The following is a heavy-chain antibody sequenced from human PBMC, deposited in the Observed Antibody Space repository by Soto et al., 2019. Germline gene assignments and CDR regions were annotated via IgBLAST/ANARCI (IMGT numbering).Heavy chain of an antibody. D-gene: IGHD3-10*01. CDR1: GYTHTELP. V-gene: IGHV1-24*01. CDR2: FDPEDGET. J-gene: IGHJ4*03. Sequence: ASVKVSCKGSGYTHTELPMHWVRQAPGKGLEWMGGFDPEDGETIYAQKFQGRVTMTEDTSTDTAYMELSSLTSEYTAVYYCATDLWSFGASFDYWGQGTLVTVSS. CDR3: ATDLWSFGASFDY.